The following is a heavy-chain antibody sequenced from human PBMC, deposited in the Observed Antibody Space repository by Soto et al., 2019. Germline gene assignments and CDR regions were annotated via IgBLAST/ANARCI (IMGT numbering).Heavy chain of an antibody. CDR3: AKALDLRTAPFDY. CDR1: GFTFSSYA. D-gene: IGHD1-1*01. CDR2: ISGSGGST. J-gene: IGHJ4*02. V-gene: IGHV3-23*01. Sequence: PGGSLRLSCAASGFTFSSYAMSWVRQAPGKGLEWVSAISGSGGSTYYAESVKGRFTISRDNSKNTLYLQMNSLRAEDTAVYYCAKALDLRTAPFDYWGQGTLVTVSA.